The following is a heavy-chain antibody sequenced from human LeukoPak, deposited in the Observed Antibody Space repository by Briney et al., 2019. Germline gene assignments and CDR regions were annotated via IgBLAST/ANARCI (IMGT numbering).Heavy chain of an antibody. Sequence: GGSLRLSCAASGFTVSSNYMSWVRQAPGKGLEWVSVIYSGSSSTYYTDSVKGRFTISRHNSKNTLYLQMNSLRAEDTAVYYCAKVLQYYYYGMDVWGQGTTVTVSS. D-gene: IGHD5-24*01. CDR1: GFTVSSNY. CDR3: AKVLQYYYYGMDV. J-gene: IGHJ6*02. V-gene: IGHV3-53*04. CDR2: IYSGSSST.